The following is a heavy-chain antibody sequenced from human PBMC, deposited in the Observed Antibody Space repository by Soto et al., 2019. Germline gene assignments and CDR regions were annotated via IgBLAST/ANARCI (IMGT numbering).Heavy chain of an antibody. CDR3: ARLQRYVEGLPGGLDS. J-gene: IGHJ4*02. CDR2: INTGNGNT. CDR1: GYIFTDYN. D-gene: IGHD3-3*01. V-gene: IGHV1-3*04. Sequence: GASVKVSCKASGYIFTDYNLHWVRQAPGQSLEWVGWINTGNGNTKYSAKFQARATISRDTSANTAYMELHNLRSEDTAVYFCARLQRYVEGLPGGLDSWGQGTLVTVSS.